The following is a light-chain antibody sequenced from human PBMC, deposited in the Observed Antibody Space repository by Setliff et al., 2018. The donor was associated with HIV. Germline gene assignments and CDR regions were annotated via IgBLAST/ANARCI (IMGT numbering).Light chain of an antibody. V-gene: IGLV2-14*03. CDR1: SSDVGGYSY. J-gene: IGLJ1*01. CDR3: TSYTRNTTYV. Sequence: QSALTQPASVSGSPGQSITISCTGTSSDVGGYSYVPWYQQHPGKAPKLIIYDVTTRPSGVPDRFSGSKSGNTASLTISGLQAEDEADYYCTSYTRNTTYVFGTGTKVTVL. CDR2: DVT.